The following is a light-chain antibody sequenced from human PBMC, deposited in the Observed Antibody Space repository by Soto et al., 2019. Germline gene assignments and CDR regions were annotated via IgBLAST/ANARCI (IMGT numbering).Light chain of an antibody. V-gene: IGKV3-20*01. CDR2: GAS. CDR1: RIVISNY. Sequence: ESVLAQSPGTLSLSPGEGATLSCRSSRIVISNYLAWYQKKPGQAPRLLIYGASNRATGVPDRFSGSGSGTYFTLTIRGLESEDFAVYFCQKYDTSPYSFGQGTKLEIK. J-gene: IGKJ2*03. CDR3: QKYDTSPYS.